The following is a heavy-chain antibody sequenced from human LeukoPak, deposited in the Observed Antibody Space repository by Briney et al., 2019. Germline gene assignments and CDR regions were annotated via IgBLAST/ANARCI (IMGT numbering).Heavy chain of an antibody. Sequence: ASVKVSCKVSGYTLTELSMHWVRQAPGKGLEWMGGFDPEDGETIYAQKFQGRVTMTEDTSTDTAYMELSSLRAEDTAVYYCARELGRGVISPYFDHWGQGTLVTVSS. D-gene: IGHD2-21*01. CDR1: GYTLTELS. CDR2: FDPEDGET. J-gene: IGHJ4*02. V-gene: IGHV1-24*01. CDR3: ARELGRGVISPYFDH.